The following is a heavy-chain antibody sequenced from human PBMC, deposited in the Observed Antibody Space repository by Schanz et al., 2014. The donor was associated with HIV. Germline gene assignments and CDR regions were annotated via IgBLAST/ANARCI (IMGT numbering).Heavy chain of an antibody. J-gene: IGHJ4*02. CDR2: ISYDGTNK. V-gene: IGHV3-30*18. D-gene: IGHD3-22*01. CDR1: GFTFDSYG. CDR3: AKPEYDSRGNSQSHFDS. Sequence: VQLVESGGGLVQPGGSLRLSCAASGFTFDSYGIHWVRQAPGKGLEWVAVISYDGTNKKFADSVNGRFTISRDNSKNTLYLQMTTLRIDDTAVYYCAKPEYDSRGNSQSHFDSWGQGTLVTVSS.